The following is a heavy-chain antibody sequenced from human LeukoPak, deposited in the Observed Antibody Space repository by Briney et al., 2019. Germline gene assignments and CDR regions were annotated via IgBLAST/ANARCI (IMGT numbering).Heavy chain of an antibody. D-gene: IGHD3-10*01. CDR1: GYTFTNYG. CDR2: ISVYNGNT. V-gene: IGHV1-18*01. J-gene: IGHJ4*02. Sequence: RGASVKVSCKASGYTFTNYGISWVRQAPGQGLEWMGWISVYNGNTNYAQKLQGRVTMTTDTSTSTAYMELRSLRSDDTAVYYCARDGRPVWFGRSYYFDYWGQGTLVTVSS. CDR3: ARDGRPVWFGRSYYFDY.